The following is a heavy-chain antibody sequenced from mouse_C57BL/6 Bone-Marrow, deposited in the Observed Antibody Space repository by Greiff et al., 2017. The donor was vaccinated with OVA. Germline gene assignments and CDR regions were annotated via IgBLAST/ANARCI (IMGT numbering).Heavy chain of an antibody. J-gene: IGHJ4*01. CDR2: ISNGGGST. V-gene: IGHV5-12*01. D-gene: IGHD3-3*01. CDR3: ARGDFYAMDY. Sequence: LQQSGGGLVQPGGSLKLSCAASGFTFSDYYMYWVRQTPEKRLEWVAYISNGGGSTYYPDTVKGRFTISRDNAKNTLYLQMSRLKSEDTAMYYCARGDFYAMDYWGQGTSVTVSS. CDR1: GFTFSDYY.